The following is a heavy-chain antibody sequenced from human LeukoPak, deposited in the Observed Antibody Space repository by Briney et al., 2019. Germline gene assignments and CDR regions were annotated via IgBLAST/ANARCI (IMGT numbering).Heavy chain of an antibody. J-gene: IGHJ4*02. Sequence: ASVKVSCKASGYTFTSYGISWVRQAPGQGLEWMGWISAYNGNTNYAQKLQGRVTMTTDTSTSTAYMELRSLRSDDTAVYYCARRFNYYDSSGYYEGFYFDYWGQGTLVTVSS. CDR1: GYTFTSYG. CDR3: ARRFNYYDSSGYYEGFYFDY. D-gene: IGHD3-22*01. V-gene: IGHV1-18*01. CDR2: ISAYNGNT.